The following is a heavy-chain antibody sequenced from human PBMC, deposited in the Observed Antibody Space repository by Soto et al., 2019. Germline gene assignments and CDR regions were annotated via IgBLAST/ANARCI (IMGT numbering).Heavy chain of an antibody. D-gene: IGHD3-16*01. CDR2: IIPIFGTA. CDR3: ARVKGGATGYYYYGMDV. CDR1: GGTFSSYA. J-gene: IGHJ6*02. Sequence: SVKVSCKASGGTFSSYAISWVRQAPGQGLEWMGGIIPIFGTANYAQKFQGRVTITADESASTAYMELSSLRSEDTAVYYCARVKGGATGYYYYGMDVWGQGTTVTVSS. V-gene: IGHV1-69*13.